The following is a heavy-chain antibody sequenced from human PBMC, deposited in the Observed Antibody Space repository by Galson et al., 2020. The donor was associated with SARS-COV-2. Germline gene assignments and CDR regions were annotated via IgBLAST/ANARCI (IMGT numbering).Heavy chain of an antibody. CDR1: GYSISSGYY. CDR2: IYHSGST. V-gene: IGHV4-38-2*01. Sequence: SETLSLTCAVSGYSISSGYYWGWIRQPPGKGLEGIGSIYHSGSTYYNPSLKSRVTISVDTSKNQFSLKLSSVTAADTAVYYCARHLGLLLWFGEWDYWGQGTLVTVSS. CDR3: ARHLGLLLWFGEWDY. D-gene: IGHD3-10*01. J-gene: IGHJ4*02.